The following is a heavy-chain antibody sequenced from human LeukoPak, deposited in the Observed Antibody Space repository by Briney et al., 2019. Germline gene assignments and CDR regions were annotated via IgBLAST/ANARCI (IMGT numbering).Heavy chain of an antibody. D-gene: IGHD3-22*01. CDR2: IYYSGST. J-gene: IGHJ3*02. V-gene: IGHV4-59*08. CDR3: ASGQSITMIVVVIHDAFDI. Sequence: SETLSLTCTVSGGSISSYYWNWIRQPPGKGLEWIGYIYYSGSTNYNPSLKSRVTISVDTSKNQFSLKLSSVTAADTAVYYCASGQSITMIVVVIHDAFDIWGQGTMVTVSS. CDR1: GGSISSYY.